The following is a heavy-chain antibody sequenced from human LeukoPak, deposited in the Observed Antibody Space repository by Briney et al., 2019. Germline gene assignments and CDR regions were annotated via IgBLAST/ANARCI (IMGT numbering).Heavy chain of an antibody. J-gene: IGHJ4*02. CDR2: IHHGGST. CDR1: GGSMHGYY. CDR3: ARGRYSTGWYGFDY. D-gene: IGHD6-19*01. Sequence: SETLSLTCTVSGGSMHGYYWSWIRQPPGKGLEWIGEIHHGGSTNHNPSLKSRVTISVDTSKNQFSLKLSSVTAADTAVYYCARGRYSTGWYGFDYWGQGTLVTVSS. V-gene: IGHV4-34*01.